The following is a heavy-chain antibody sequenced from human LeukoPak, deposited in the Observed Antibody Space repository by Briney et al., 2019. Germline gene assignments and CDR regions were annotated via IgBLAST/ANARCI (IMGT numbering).Heavy chain of an antibody. V-gene: IGHV4-59*01. CDR3: ASSSGWYYYFDY. J-gene: IGHJ4*02. Sequence: PSETLSLTCTVSGGSISSYYWSWIRQPPGKGLEWIGYFYYSGSTNYNPSLKSRVTISVDTSKNQLSLKLSSVTAADTAVYYCASSSGWYYYFDYWGQGTLVTVSS. CDR1: GGSISSYY. D-gene: IGHD6-19*01. CDR2: FYYSGST.